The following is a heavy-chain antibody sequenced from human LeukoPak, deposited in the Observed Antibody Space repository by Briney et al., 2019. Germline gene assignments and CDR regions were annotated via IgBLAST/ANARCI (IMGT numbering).Heavy chain of an antibody. D-gene: IGHD6-6*01. V-gene: IGHV3-66*02. CDR3: AGGGEAARSLAY. CDR1: GVTSNY. J-gene: IGHJ4*02. Sequence: GGSLRLSCAASGVTSNYMTWVRQAPGKGLEWVSVIYNGGTTYYADSVKGRFTISRDNSKSTLFVYLQMNSLRTDDTALYYCAGGGEAARSLAYWGQGTLVTVSS. CDR2: IYNGGTT.